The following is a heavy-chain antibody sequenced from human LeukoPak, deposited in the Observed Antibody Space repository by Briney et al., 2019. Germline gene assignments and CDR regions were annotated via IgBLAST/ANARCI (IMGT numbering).Heavy chain of an antibody. J-gene: IGHJ4*02. V-gene: IGHV1-46*01. CDR3: AREFASQVDTAMVMSFDY. CDR2: INPSGGST. D-gene: IGHD5-18*01. CDR1: GYTFTSYY. Sequence: ASVKVSCKASGYTFTSYYMHWELQAPGQGLEWMGIINPSGGSTSYAQKFQGRFTMTRNTSTSTVYMELSSLRSEHTAVYYCAREFASQVDTAMVMSFDYLGQGTLVTVSS.